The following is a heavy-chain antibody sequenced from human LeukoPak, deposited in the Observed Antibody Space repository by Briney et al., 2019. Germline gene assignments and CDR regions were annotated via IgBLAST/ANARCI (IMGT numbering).Heavy chain of an antibody. J-gene: IGHJ4*02. D-gene: IGHD1-26*01. V-gene: IGHV3-23*01. CDR2: IGGDGRGT. Sequence: PGGALRLSCTASGFTFSNHAMTWVRQAPGKGLEGVSAIGGDGRGTDYADSVKGRCTISRDNDKNTLYLEMNSLRADDTARYYCARRVGGTPDYWGPGTLVTVSS. CDR3: ARRVGGTPDY. CDR1: GFTFSNHA.